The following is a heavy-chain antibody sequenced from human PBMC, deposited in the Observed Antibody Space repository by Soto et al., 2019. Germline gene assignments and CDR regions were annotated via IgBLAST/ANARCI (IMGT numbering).Heavy chain of an antibody. CDR3: ARSAPSIYGDYSNSWFDP. J-gene: IGHJ5*02. CDR2: IYYSGST. D-gene: IGHD4-17*01. Sequence: SETLSLTCTVSGGSISSYYWSWIRQPPGKGLEWIGYIYYSGSTNYNPSLKSRVTISVDTSKNQFSLKLSSVTAADTAVYYCARSAPSIYGDYSNSWFDPWGQGTLVTVSS. V-gene: IGHV4-59*08. CDR1: GGSISSYY.